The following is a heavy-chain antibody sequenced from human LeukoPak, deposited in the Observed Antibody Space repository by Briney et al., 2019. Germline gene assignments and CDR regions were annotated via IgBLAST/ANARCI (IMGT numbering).Heavy chain of an antibody. V-gene: IGHV3-21*01. J-gene: IGHJ3*02. CDR1: GFTFSSYS. CDR2: ISSSSSYI. D-gene: IGHD3-10*01. Sequence: GGSLRLSCAASGFTFSSYSMNWVRQAPGKGLEWVSSISSSSSYIYYADSVKDRFTISRDNAKNSLYLQMNSLRAEDTAVYYCARDRGSGSYPDAFDIWGQGTMVTVSS. CDR3: ARDRGSGSYPDAFDI.